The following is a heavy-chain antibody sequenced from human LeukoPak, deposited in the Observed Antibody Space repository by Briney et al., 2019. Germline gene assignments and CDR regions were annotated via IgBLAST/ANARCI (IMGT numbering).Heavy chain of an antibody. V-gene: IGHV3-23*01. CDR1: GFTFSSYA. Sequence: GGSLRLSCAASGFTFSSYAMRWVRQAPGKGLEGVSVISGSGGSTYYADSVKGRFTISRDNSKNTLYLQMNSLRAEDTAVYYCGKGPNSGDDWGQGTLVTVSS. J-gene: IGHJ4*02. CDR2: ISGSGGST. CDR3: GKGPNSGDD. D-gene: IGHD4-23*01.